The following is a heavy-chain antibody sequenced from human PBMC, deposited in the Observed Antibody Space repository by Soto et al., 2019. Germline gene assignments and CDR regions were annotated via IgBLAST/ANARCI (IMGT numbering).Heavy chain of an antibody. J-gene: IGHJ6*02. V-gene: IGHV5-10-1*01. CDR1: GYSFTSYW. Sequence: PGESLKISCKGSGYSFTSYWISWVRQMPGKGLEWMGRIDPSDSYTNYSPSFQGHVTISADKSISTAYLQWSSLKASDTAMYYCARYSSYCCSWSTLGGMYGWGQGTTVTVSS. CDR3: ARYSSYCCSWSTLGGMYG. D-gene: IGHD6-13*01. CDR2: IDPSDSYT.